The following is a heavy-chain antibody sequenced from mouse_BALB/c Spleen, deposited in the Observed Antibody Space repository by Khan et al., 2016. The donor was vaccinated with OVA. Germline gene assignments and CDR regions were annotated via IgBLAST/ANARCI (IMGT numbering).Heavy chain of an antibody. CDR2: INTHSGVP. V-gene: IGHV9-4*02. CDR3: TGGGAAYYRNDGGAIEY. CDR1: GYTFTTAG. J-gene: IGHJ4*01. D-gene: IGHD2-12*01. Sequence: QIQLVQSGPELKKPGETVRISCKASGYTFTTAGIQWVQKMPGKGLKWIGWINTHSGVPIYAEDFKGRFAFSLEISVNTAYLQIANLKDDDTAKYFCTGGGAAYYRNDGGAIEYWGQGTSVTVSS.